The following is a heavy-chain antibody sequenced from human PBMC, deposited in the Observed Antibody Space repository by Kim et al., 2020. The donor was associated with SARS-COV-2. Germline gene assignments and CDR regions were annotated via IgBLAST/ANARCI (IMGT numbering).Heavy chain of an antibody. V-gene: IGHV3-21*01. Sequence: GGSLRLSCAASGFTFSSYSMNWVRQAPGKGLEWVSSISSSSSYIYYADSVKGRFTISRDNAKNSLYLQMNSLRAEDTAVYYCARDSTTTPYYDFWSGYYTRTVYYYYGMDVWGQGTTVTVSS. D-gene: IGHD3-3*01. J-gene: IGHJ6*02. CDR3: ARDSTTTPYYDFWSGYYTRTVYYYYGMDV. CDR2: ISSSSSYI. CDR1: GFTFSSYS.